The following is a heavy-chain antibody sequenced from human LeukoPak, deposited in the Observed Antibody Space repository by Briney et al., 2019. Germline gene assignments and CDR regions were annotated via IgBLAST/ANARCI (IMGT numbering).Heavy chain of an antibody. D-gene: IGHD1-26*01. V-gene: IGHV3-43*02. J-gene: IGHJ4*02. CDR1: GFTFDDYA. Sequence: GGSLRLSCAASGFTFDDYAMHWVRQAPGKGLEWVSLISGDGGSTYYADSVKGRFTISRDNSKNSLYLQMNSLRAEDTAVYYCARPMYSGSFLDWGQGTLVTVSS. CDR3: ARPMYSGSFLD. CDR2: ISGDGGST.